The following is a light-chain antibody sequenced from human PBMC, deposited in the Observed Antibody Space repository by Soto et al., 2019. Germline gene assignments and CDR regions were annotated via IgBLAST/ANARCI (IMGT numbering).Light chain of an antibody. CDR1: QSVSSGY. Sequence: EIVLTQSPGTLSLSPGERATLSCRASQSVSSGYLAWYQQKPGQAPRLLIYGASSRATGIPDRFSGSGSGTDFTLTLSRLETEDFAVYYCQQYGSSPPTFGQGTKLEIK. V-gene: IGKV3-20*01. CDR2: GAS. CDR3: QQYGSSPPT. J-gene: IGKJ2*01.